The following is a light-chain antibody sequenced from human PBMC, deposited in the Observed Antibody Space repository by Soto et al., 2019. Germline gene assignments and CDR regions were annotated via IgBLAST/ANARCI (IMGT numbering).Light chain of an antibody. CDR3: QQYFSVPVT. Sequence: DIVMTQSPDSRAVSLGEKATITCKSSQSIFYTSTARNHLAWYQQRPGQPPNLLIYCASTREPGVPDRFSGSGSGKDFTLTISSLQAEDAAGYYCQQYFSVPVTFGGGTKLEIK. V-gene: IGKV4-1*01. CDR1: QSIFYTSTARNH. J-gene: IGKJ4*01. CDR2: CAS.